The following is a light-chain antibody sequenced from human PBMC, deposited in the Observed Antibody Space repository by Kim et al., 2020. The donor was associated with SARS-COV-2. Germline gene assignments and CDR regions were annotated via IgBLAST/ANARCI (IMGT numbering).Light chain of an antibody. CDR2: RNN. CDR3: AAWDDSLSGRV. V-gene: IGLV1-47*01. J-gene: IGLJ2*01. Sequence: GQRFTISCSGSRSNIGINKLSGYRQPPGTAPKLLLSRNNQRPSGFPDRFSGSKSGTSASLAISGLRSEDEADYYCAAWDDSLSGRVFGGGTQLTVL. CDR1: RSNIGINK.